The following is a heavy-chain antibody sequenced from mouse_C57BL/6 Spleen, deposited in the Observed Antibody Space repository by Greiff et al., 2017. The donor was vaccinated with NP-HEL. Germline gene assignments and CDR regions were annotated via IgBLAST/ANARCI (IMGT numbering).Heavy chain of an antibody. CDR3: ATDYDGGYYAMDY. J-gene: IGHJ4*01. CDR1: GYTFTSYW. D-gene: IGHD2-4*01. V-gene: IGHV1-55*01. CDR2: IYPGSGST. Sequence: QVHVKQPGAELVKPGASVKMSCKASGYTFTSYWITWVKQRPGQGLEWIGDIYPGSGSTNYNEKFKSKATLTVDTSSSTAYMQLSSLTSEDSAVYYCATDYDGGYYAMDYWGQGTSVTVSS.